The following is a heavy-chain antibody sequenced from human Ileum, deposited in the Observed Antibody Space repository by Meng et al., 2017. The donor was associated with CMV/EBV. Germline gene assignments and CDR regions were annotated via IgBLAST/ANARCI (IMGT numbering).Heavy chain of an antibody. CDR1: GGSISSSLYY. Sequence: LQPQESGPGLVNPSETLSLTCTVSGGSISSSLYYWGWIRQPPGKGLEWIGTISCSGTAFYNLSLKSRVAISIDTSKFQFSLKLSSVTATDTAVYYCARDSTYPSGLDYWGQGTLVTVSS. J-gene: IGHJ4*02. V-gene: IGHV4-39*07. CDR2: ISCSGTA. CDR3: ARDSTYPSGLDY. D-gene: IGHD3-10*01.